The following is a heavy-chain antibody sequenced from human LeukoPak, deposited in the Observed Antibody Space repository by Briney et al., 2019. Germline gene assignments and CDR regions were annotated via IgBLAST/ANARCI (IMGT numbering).Heavy chain of an antibody. CDR1: GFTFSSYS. J-gene: IGHJ4*02. D-gene: IGHD3-22*01. V-gene: IGHV3-48*01. Sequence: GGSLRLSCAASGFTFSSYSMNWVRQAPGKGLEWVSYISSSSSTIYYADSVKGRFTISRDNAKNSLCLQMNSLRAEDTAVYYCATDYDSTTPGYFDYWGQGTLVTVSS. CDR3: ATDYDSTTPGYFDY. CDR2: ISSSSSTI.